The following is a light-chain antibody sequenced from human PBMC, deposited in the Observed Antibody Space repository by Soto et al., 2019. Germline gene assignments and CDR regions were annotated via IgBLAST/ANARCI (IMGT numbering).Light chain of an antibody. Sequence: QSVLTQSPSASASLGASVKLACTLSSGHNTYAIAWHQQQPGKGPXXXXXXXSDXXXXXXDXXXXXXSXXXXXXXXXXXXSXLQSDDEADYYCQTWVTGTVVFGGGTKLTVL. V-gene: IGLV4-69*01. CDR1: SGHNTYA. J-gene: IGLJ2*01. CDR2: XXSDXXX. CDR3: QTWVTGTVV.